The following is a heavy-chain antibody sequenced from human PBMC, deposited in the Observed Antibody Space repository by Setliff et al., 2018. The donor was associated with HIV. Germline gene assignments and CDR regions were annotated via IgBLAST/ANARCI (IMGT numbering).Heavy chain of an antibody. J-gene: IGHJ4*02. D-gene: IGHD2-8*01. CDR2: IHWNGGRT. CDR3: ARQNGALNY. V-gene: IGHV3-20*04. CDR1: GFTFDDYG. Sequence: GGSLRLFCAASGFTFDDYGMTWVRQAPGKGLEWVSFIHWNGGRTGYADSVKGRFTISRDNTKNSLYLQMNSLRVADTAIYYCARQNGALNYWGQGTLVTVSS.